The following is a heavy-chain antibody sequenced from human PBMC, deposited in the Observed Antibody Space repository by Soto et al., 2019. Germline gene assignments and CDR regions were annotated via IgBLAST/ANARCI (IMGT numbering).Heavy chain of an antibody. Sequence: LRLSCAASGFTISDYYMSWIRQAPGKGLEWVSYISSSGSTIYYADSVKGRFTISRDNAKNSLYLQMNSLRAEDTAVYYCARELKNEEYYFDYWGQGTLVTVSS. CDR3: ARELKNEEYYFDY. CDR2: ISSSGSTI. CDR1: GFTISDYY. V-gene: IGHV3-11*01. J-gene: IGHJ4*02.